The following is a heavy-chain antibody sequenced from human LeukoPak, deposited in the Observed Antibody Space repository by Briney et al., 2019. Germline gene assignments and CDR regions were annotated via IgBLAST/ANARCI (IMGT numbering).Heavy chain of an antibody. V-gene: IGHV4-31*03. CDR1: GGSISGGGYY. CDR2: IYYSGST. Sequence: SETLSLTCTVSGGSISGGGYYWSWIRQHPGKGLEWIGYIYYSGSTYYNPSLKSRVTISVDTSKNQFSLKLSSVTAADTAVYYCARGYSGYGFVNDYWGQGTLVTVSS. J-gene: IGHJ4*02. D-gene: IGHD5-12*01. CDR3: ARGYSGYGFVNDY.